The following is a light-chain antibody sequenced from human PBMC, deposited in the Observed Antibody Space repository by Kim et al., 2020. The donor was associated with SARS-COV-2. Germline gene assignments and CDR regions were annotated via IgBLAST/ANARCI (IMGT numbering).Light chain of an antibody. V-gene: IGKV3-20*01. Sequence: SPGERATLSCRASQSVSSSYLAWYQQKAGQAPRLLIFGASSRATGIPDRFSGSGSGTDFILTISRLEPEDFAVYYCQQYGNSPITFGQGTRLEIK. CDR1: QSVSSSY. CDR2: GAS. CDR3: QQYGNSPIT. J-gene: IGKJ5*01.